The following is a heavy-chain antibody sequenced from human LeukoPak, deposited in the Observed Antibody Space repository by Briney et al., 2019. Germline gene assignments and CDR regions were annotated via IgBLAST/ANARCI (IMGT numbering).Heavy chain of an antibody. CDR1: GFTFSLYS. CDR2: IAPDGSTQ. J-gene: IGHJ4*02. V-gene: IGHV3-7*03. CDR3: ARDRDLMLNSGSYSSDY. D-gene: IGHD1-26*01. Sequence: PGGSLRLSCAASGFTFSLYSMTWVRQAPGKGLEWVANIAPDGSTQNYVDSLEGRFTISRDNPKNSLYLQMHSLRAEDAAVYYCARDRDLMLNSGSYSSDYWGQGTLVTVSS.